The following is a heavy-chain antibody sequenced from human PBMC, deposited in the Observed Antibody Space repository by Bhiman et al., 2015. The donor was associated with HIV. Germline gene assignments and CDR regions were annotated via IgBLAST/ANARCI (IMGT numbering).Heavy chain of an antibody. CDR2: ISSSSSTI. J-gene: IGHJ4*02. D-gene: IGHD3-22*01. V-gene: IGHV3-48*01. CDR3: ARDYYDSSGYYFGAE. Sequence: EVQLVESGGGLVQPGGSLRLSCAASGFTFSSYSMNWVRQAPGKGLEWVSYISSSSSTIYYADSVKGRFTISRDNAKNSLYLQMNSLRAEDTALYYCARDYYDSSGYYFGAEWGQGALVTVSS. CDR1: GFTFSSYS.